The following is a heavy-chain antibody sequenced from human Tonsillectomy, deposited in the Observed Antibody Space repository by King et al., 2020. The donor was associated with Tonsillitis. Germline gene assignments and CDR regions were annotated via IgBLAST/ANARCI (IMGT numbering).Heavy chain of an antibody. V-gene: IGHV4-59*08. CDR3: ARHAFYDSSGYYPQIDY. J-gene: IGHJ4*02. CDR2: IYYSGST. D-gene: IGHD3-22*01. CDR1: AGSISTYY. Sequence: QLQESGPGLVKPSETLSLTCTVSAGSISTYYWSWIRQPPGKGLEWIGYIYYSGSTNYNPSLKSRVTISVDTSKNQFSLKLSSVTAADTAVYYCARHAFYDSSGYYPQIDYWGQGTLVTVSS.